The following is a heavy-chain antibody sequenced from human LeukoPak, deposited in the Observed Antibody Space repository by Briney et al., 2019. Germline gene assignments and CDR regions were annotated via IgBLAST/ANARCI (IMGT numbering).Heavy chain of an antibody. D-gene: IGHD4-17*01. CDR3: ARDYGDSFRLYYWYGMDV. Sequence: SETLSLTCTVSGYSISSGYYWGWIRQPPGKGLEWIGSIYYSGSTYYNPSLKSRVTISVDTSKNQFSLKLSSVTAADTAVYYCARDYGDSFRLYYWYGMDVWGQGTTVTVSS. CDR2: IYYSGST. V-gene: IGHV4-38-2*02. CDR1: GYSISSGYY. J-gene: IGHJ6*02.